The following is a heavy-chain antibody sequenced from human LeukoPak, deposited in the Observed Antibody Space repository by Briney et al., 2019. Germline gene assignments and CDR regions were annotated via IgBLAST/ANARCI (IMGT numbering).Heavy chain of an antibody. V-gene: IGHV4-4*02. Sequence: PSETLSLTCAVSDDSISSYNWWSWVRQPPGKGLEWIGYIHYSGSTNYNPSLKSRVTISVDTSKNQFSLKLSSVTAADTAVYYCARTTEGGYTYGYFYYYYMDVWGKGTTVTISS. CDR1: DDSISSYN. J-gene: IGHJ6*03. CDR2: IHYSGST. D-gene: IGHD5-18*01. CDR3: ARTTEGGYTYGYFYYYYMDV.